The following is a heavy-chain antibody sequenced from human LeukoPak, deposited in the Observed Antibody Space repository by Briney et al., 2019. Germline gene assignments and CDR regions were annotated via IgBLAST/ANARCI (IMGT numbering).Heavy chain of an antibody. CDR2: IYYSGST. Sequence: SETLSLTCTVSGGSISSYYWSWIRQPPGKGLEWIGYIYYSGSTNYNPSLKSRVTISVDTSKNQFSLKLSSVTAADTAVYYCAGRGYSYDDAFDIWGQGTMVTVSS. D-gene: IGHD5-18*01. J-gene: IGHJ3*02. CDR1: GGSISSYY. V-gene: IGHV4-59*08. CDR3: AGRGYSYDDAFDI.